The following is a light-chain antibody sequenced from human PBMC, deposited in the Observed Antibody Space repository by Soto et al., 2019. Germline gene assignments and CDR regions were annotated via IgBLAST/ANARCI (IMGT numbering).Light chain of an antibody. CDR1: QTISSW. J-gene: IGKJ1*01. Sequence: DIQMTQSPSSLSLSVLDRVTITCLASQTISSWLAWYQQKPGKAPKLLIYKASTLKSGVPSRFSGSGSGTEFTLTISSLQPDDFATYYCQHYNSYSEAFGQGTKVDIK. CDR2: KAS. V-gene: IGKV1-5*03. CDR3: QHYNSYSEA.